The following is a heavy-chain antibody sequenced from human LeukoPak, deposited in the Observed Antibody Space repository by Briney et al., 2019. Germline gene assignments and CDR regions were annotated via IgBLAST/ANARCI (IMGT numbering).Heavy chain of an antibody. CDR1: GGTFSSYA. CDR2: IIPILGIA. V-gene: IGHV1-69*04. Sequence: AASVKVSCKASGGTFSSYAISWVRQAPGQGLEWMGRIIPILGIANYAQKFQGRVTMTEDTSTETAYMELSSLRSEDTAVYYCETVWLGDLLKGGGRGPRVTVP. D-gene: IGHD3-10*01. J-gene: IGHJ4*02. CDR3: ETVWLGDLLKG.